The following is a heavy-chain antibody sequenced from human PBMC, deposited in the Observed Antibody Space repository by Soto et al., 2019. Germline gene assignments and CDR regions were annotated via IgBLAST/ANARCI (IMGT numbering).Heavy chain of an antibody. CDR1: GFTFSNYG. J-gene: IGHJ6*02. CDR3: ARAHIVATIAAHYYGMDV. D-gene: IGHD5-12*01. CDR2: IWYDGSNQ. V-gene: IGHV3-33*01. Sequence: QVQLVESGGGVVQPGRSLRLSCAASGFTFSNYGMHWVRQAPGKGLEWVAVIWYDGSNQYYVDSVKGRFTISRDNSKNSLYLQMNSLRAEDTAVYYCARAHIVATIAAHYYGMDVWGQGTTVTVSS.